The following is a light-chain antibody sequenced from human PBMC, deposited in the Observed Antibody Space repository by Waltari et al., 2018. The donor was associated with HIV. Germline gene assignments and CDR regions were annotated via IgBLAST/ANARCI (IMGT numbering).Light chain of an antibody. CDR2: DVT. CDR3: SSYVGSSTSWL. Sequence: QSALTQPASVSGSPGHSIVISCTGTSDDVGYYNYVSWYQQHPAKVPKLVIYDVTSRPAGVSNRFSGSKSGNTASLTISGLRADDEADYYCSSYVGSSTSWLFGGGTKLTV. CDR1: SDDVGYYNY. J-gene: IGLJ3*02. V-gene: IGLV2-14*03.